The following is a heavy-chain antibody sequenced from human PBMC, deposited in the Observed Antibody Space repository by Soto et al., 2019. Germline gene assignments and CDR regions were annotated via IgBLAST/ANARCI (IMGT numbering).Heavy chain of an antibody. D-gene: IGHD6-19*01. CDR2: ILYDGSKK. CDR1: GFTFSSYG. Sequence: QVQLVESGGGVVQPGRSLRLSCAASGFTFSSYGMHWVRQAPGKGLEWVAVILYDGSKKYYADSVKGRFTISGDNPKNTMYLQMSSLRGEDTALYYCVKDGSSGWPYFGDMDVWGRGTTVTVSS. CDR3: VKDGSSGWPYFGDMDV. V-gene: IGHV3-30*18. J-gene: IGHJ6*02.